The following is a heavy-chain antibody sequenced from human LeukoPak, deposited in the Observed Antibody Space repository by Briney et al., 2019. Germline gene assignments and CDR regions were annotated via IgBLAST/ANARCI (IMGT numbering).Heavy chain of an antibody. J-gene: IGHJ4*02. CDR1: GFTFSSYG. Sequence: GGSLRLSCAASGFTFSSYGMHWVRQAPGKGLEWVAFIRYDGSNKYYADSVKGRFTISRDNSKNTLYLQMNSLRAEDTAVYYCAKDRGDIVVVPAATPDYWGQGTLVTVSS. CDR2: IRYDGSNK. D-gene: IGHD2-2*01. V-gene: IGHV3-30*02. CDR3: AKDRGDIVVVPAATPDY.